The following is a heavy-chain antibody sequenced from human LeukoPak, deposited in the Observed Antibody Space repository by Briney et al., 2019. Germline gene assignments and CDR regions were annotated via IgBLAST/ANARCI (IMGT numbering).Heavy chain of an antibody. J-gene: IGHJ4*02. D-gene: IGHD6-19*01. CDR2: ISYDGSNK. Sequence: GGSLRLSCAASGFTFSSYGMHWVRQAPGKGLEWVAVISYDGSNKYYADSVKGRFTISRDNSKNTLYLQMNSLRAEDTAVYYCARDSLAVAGTRGYFDYWGQGTLVTVSS. V-gene: IGHV3-30*19. CDR1: GFTFSSYG. CDR3: ARDSLAVAGTRGYFDY.